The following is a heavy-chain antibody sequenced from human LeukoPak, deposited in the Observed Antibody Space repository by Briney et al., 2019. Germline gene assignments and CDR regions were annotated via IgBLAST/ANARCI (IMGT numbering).Heavy chain of an antibody. CDR2: ISYDGSNK. CDR1: GFTFSSYA. J-gene: IGHJ6*02. CDR3: ARDLVVTATNPGRVYCYYGMDV. Sequence: GGSLRLSCAASGFTFSSYAMHWVRQAPGKGLEWVAVISYDGSNKYYADSVKGRFTISRDNSKNTLYLQMNSLRAEDTAVYYCARDLVVTATNPGRVYCYYGMDVWGQGTTVTVSS. V-gene: IGHV3-30-3*01. D-gene: IGHD2-21*02.